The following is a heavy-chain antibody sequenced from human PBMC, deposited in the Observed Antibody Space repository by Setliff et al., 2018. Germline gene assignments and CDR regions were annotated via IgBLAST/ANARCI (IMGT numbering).Heavy chain of an antibody. J-gene: IGHJ4*02. CDR1: GGSISSYY. D-gene: IGHD5-12*01. CDR3: ARGGYSRGPPVYYFDY. CDR2: IYYSGST. Sequence: SETLSLTCTVSGGSISSYYWSRIRQSPGKGLEWIGYIYYSGSTNYNPSLKSRVTISVDTSKNQFSLKLSSVTAADTAVYYCARGGYSRGPPVYYFDYWGQGTLVTVSS. V-gene: IGHV4-59*01.